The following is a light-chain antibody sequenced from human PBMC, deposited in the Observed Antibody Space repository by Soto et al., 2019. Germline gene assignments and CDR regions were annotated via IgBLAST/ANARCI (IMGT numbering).Light chain of an antibody. CDR2: QVF. V-gene: IGKV2-30*02. Sequence: DVVMTQSPLSLPVTLGQPASISCRSTQSFIHSNGNTNLTWFQQRPGQSPRRLIYQVFTRDSGVPDRVSGSGFGTDFTLKISRVEAADVGVYYCMEDSLWPFTCGQGTMMESK. J-gene: IGKJ2*01. CDR1: QSFIHSNGNTN. CDR3: MEDSLWPFT.